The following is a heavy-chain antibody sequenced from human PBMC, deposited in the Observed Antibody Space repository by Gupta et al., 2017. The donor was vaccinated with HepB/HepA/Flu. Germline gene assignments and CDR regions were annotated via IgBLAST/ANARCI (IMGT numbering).Heavy chain of an antibody. J-gene: IGHJ3*02. CDR3: AKRHRDAFDI. V-gene: IGHV3-23*01. Sequence: EVQLLESGGGLVQPGGSLRLSCAAYGFIFSNYAMSWVRQAPGKGLEWVSVISGSGDSTYYADSVKGRFTISRDNSKNTLYVQMNSLRAEDTAIYYCAKRHRDAFDIWGQGTMVTVSS. CDR2: ISGSGDST. CDR1: GFIFSNYA.